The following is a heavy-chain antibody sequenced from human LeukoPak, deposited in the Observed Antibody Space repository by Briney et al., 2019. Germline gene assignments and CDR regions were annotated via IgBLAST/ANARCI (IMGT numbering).Heavy chain of an antibody. D-gene: IGHD3-3*01. CDR2: IYYSGST. V-gene: IGHV4-59*01. CDR1: GGSIGSYY. J-gene: IGHJ2*01. CDR3: ARDGDFGVVQWYFDL. Sequence: PSETLSLTCTVSGGSIGSYYWSWIRQPPGKGLEWIGYIYYSGSTNYNPSLKSRVTISVDTSKNQFSLKLSSVTAADTAVYYCARDGDFGVVQWYFDLWGRGTLVTVSS.